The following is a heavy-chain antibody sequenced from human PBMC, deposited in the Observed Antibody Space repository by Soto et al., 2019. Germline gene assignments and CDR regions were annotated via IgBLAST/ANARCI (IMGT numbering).Heavy chain of an antibody. Sequence: SETLSLTCTVSGGSISSYYWSWIRQPPGKGLEWIGYIYYSGSTNYNPSLKSRVTISVDTSKNQFSLKLSSVTAADTAVYYCARCPGYCSGGSCYKQAFDIWGQGTMVT. CDR1: GGSISSYY. V-gene: IGHV4-59*01. CDR2: IYYSGST. D-gene: IGHD2-15*01. J-gene: IGHJ3*02. CDR3: ARCPGYCSGGSCYKQAFDI.